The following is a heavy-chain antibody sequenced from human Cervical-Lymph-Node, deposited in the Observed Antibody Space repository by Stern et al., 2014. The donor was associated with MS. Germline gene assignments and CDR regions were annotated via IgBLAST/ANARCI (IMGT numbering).Heavy chain of an antibody. CDR1: GGTFSDYA. CDR3: ARCRVLLTAFYDSMDV. J-gene: IGHJ6*02. Sequence: QVQLVQSGAEMKKPGSSVKVSCMASGGTFSDYAISWVRQAPGHGLAWMGGIVPRFGAAHYGQKFQGRVTITADESTSTAFMELSGLRSDDTAVYYCARCRVLLTAFYDSMDVWGRGTTVSVSS. D-gene: IGHD2/OR15-2a*01. V-gene: IGHV1-69*01. CDR2: IVPRFGAA.